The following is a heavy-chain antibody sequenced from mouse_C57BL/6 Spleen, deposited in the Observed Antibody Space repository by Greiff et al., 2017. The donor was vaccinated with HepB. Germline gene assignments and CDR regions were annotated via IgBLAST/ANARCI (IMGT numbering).Heavy chain of an antibody. J-gene: IGHJ3*01. CDR1: GYAFSSSW. D-gene: IGHD2-4*01. Sequence: QVQLQQSGPELVKPGASVKISCKASGYAFSSSWMNWVKQRPGKGLEWIGRIYPGDGDTNYNGKFKGKATLTADKSSSTAYMQLSSLTSEDSAVYFCAREDDDGGEFAYWGQGTLVTVSA. CDR2: IYPGDGDT. V-gene: IGHV1-82*01. CDR3: AREDDDGGEFAY.